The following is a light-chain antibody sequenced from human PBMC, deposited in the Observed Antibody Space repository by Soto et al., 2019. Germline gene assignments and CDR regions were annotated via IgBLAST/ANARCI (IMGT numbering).Light chain of an antibody. Sequence: DIHLTHSASSGSSSVLDMFTITCQASRYISNYLNWHQQKPGKAPKAMIHDASNLATGVPSRFSGSGSGTDFTFTINSLQPEDIGTYYCQQYENLPPFGGGTKVDIK. J-gene: IGKJ4*01. V-gene: IGKV1-33*01. CDR2: DAS. CDR3: QQYENLPP. CDR1: RYISNY.